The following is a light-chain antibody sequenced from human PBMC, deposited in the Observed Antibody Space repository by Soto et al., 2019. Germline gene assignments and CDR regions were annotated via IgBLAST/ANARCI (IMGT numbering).Light chain of an antibody. CDR2: WAS. J-gene: IGKJ3*01. Sequence: DIVMTQSPDSLAVSLGERATINCKSSQSVLYSSNNKNYLAWYQQKPGQPPKLLIYWASTRESGVPDRFSGSGCGTGFALSISSLQAEDVAVYYCQQYYSTPFTFGPGTKVDIK. V-gene: IGKV4-1*01. CDR3: QQYYSTPFT. CDR1: QSVLYSSNNKNY.